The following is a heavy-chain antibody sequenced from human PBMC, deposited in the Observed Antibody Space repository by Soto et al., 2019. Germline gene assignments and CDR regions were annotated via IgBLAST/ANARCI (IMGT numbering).Heavy chain of an antibody. J-gene: IGHJ4*02. Sequence: QVQLVESGGGVVQPGGPLRLSCPASGFSLSDYGMHWVRRAPAKGLEGVTSIPYDESNRYYTEPVTGRFTISRDISKNTLSLRIDTLRPEDTAVYYCARDGPLPYTSGWDFVMLDQWGQGTLVTVA. V-gene: IGHV3-30-3*01. CDR1: GFSLSDYG. CDR2: IPYDESNR. CDR3: ARDGPLPYTSGWDFVMLDQ. D-gene: IGHD6-19*01.